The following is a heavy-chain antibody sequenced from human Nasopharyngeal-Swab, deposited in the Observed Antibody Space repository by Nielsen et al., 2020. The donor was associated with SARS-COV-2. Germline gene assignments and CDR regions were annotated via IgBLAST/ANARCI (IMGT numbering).Heavy chain of an antibody. CDR2: IKNKTDGRTT. CDR3: TTGRGYSYGNIYYFDY. CDR1: GFTFSNAW. V-gene: IGHV3-15*01. D-gene: IGHD5-18*01. J-gene: IGHJ4*02. Sequence: GESLKISCAASGFTFSNAWMSWVRQAPGKGLEWVGRIKNKTDGRTTDYAAPVKGRFTISRDDSKNTLYLQMNSLKTEDTAVYYCTTGRGYSYGNIYYFDYWGQGTLVTVSS.